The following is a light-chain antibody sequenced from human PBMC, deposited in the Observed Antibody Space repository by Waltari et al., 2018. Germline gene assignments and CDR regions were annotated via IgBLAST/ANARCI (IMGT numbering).Light chain of an antibody. Sequence: IQLTQSPSSLSASVGDRVNTTCRASQGISSAVGWYQQKPGKAPKLLNYDASSLESGVPSRFSGSGSGTDFTLTISSLQPEDFATYCCQQFNNSLLTFGGGTKVEIK. CDR2: DAS. J-gene: IGKJ4*01. CDR3: QQFNNSLLT. V-gene: IGKV1D-13*01. CDR1: QGISSA.